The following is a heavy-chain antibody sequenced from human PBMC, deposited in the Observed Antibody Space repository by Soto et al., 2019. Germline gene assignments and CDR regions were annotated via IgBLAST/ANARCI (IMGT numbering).Heavy chain of an antibody. Sequence: QVQLVQSGAEVKKPGASVKVSCKASGYTFTGYGISWVRQAPGQGLEWMGGISAYNGNTNYAEKHQGRATMTTDTSTTTAYMELRSMRSDDTAVYYCAGDWAAAGPSVYWGQGTLVTVSS. CDR1: GYTFTGYG. CDR3: AGDWAAAGPSVY. D-gene: IGHD6-13*01. V-gene: IGHV1-18*01. J-gene: IGHJ4*02. CDR2: ISAYNGNT.